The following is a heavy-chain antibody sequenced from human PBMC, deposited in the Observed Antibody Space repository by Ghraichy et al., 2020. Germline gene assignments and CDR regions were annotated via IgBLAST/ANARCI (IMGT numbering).Heavy chain of an antibody. V-gene: IGHV3-21*01. Sequence: GGSLRLSCAASGFTFSSYSMNWVRQAPGKGLEWVSSISSSSSYIYYADSVKGRFTISRDNAKNSLYLQMNSLRAEDTAVYYCARSLAVAGIIDWFDPWGQGTLVTVSS. D-gene: IGHD6-19*01. CDR2: ISSSSSYI. CDR1: GFTFSSYS. J-gene: IGHJ5*02. CDR3: ARSLAVAGIIDWFDP.